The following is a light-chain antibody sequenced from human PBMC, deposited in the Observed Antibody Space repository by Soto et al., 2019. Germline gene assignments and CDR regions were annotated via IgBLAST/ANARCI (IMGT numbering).Light chain of an antibody. CDR1: TSDVGRYNY. Sequence: QSVLTQPASVSGSPEQSITISCTGTTSDVGRYNYVSWYQQHPGKAPKLIIYDVSNRPSGVSDRFSGSKSGNTASLTISGLQAEDEADYYCNSYTSSSTYVFGTGTKVTVL. V-gene: IGLV2-14*01. CDR2: DVS. J-gene: IGLJ1*01. CDR3: NSYTSSSTYV.